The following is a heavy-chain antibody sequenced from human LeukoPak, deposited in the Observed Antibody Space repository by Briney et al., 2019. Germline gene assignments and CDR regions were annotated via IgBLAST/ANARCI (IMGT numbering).Heavy chain of an antibody. V-gene: IGHV4-39*07. Sequence: SETLSLTCTVSGGSISSSSYYWGWIRQPPGKGLEWIGSIYYSGSTYYNPSLKSRVTISVDTSKNQFSLKLSSVTAADTAVYYCASGDTAGHFDYWGQGTLVTVSS. J-gene: IGHJ4*02. CDR2: IYYSGST. CDR3: ASGDTAGHFDY. D-gene: IGHD5-18*01. CDR1: GGSISSSSYY.